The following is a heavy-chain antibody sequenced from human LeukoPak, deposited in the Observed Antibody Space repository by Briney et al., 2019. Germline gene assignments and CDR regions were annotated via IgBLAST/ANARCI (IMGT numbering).Heavy chain of an antibody. J-gene: IGHJ4*02. D-gene: IGHD3-22*01. CDR1: GGSISSYY. V-gene: IGHV4-59*01. CDR3: ARPMTDYCDRSGYCGLYGL. CDR2: IYYSGST. Sequence: PSETLSLTCTVSGGSISSYYWSWIRQPPGKGLEWIGYIYYSGSTNYNPPLKSRVTISVDTSKNQFSLKLSSVTAADTAVYYCARPMTDYCDRSGYCGLYGLWGQGTLVTVSS.